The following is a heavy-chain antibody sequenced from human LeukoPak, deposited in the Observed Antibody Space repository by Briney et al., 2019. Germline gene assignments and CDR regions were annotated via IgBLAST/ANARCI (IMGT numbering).Heavy chain of an antibody. CDR3: ARENGGEDY. D-gene: IGHD2-21*01. V-gene: IGHV4-34*01. Sequence: SETLSLTCAVYGGSFSGYYWSWIRQPPGKGLEWIGEINHSGSTNYNPSLKSRVTISVDSSKNQFSLKLTSVTAADTAVYYCARENGGEDYWGQGTLVTVSS. CDR2: INHSGST. CDR1: GGSFSGYY. J-gene: IGHJ4*02.